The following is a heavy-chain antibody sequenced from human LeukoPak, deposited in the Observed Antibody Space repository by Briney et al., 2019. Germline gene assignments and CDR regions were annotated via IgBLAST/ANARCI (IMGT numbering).Heavy chain of an antibody. J-gene: IGHJ4*02. D-gene: IGHD2-21*02. CDR2: IYPGDSDT. Sequence: GESLKISCKGSGYSFTSYWIGWVRQMPGKGLEWMGIIYPGDSDTRYSPSFQGQVTISADKSISTAYLQWSSLKASDTAMYYRARRAYCGGDCDAGEDYWGQGTLVTVSS. V-gene: IGHV5-51*01. CDR3: ARRAYCGGDCDAGEDY. CDR1: GYSFTSYW.